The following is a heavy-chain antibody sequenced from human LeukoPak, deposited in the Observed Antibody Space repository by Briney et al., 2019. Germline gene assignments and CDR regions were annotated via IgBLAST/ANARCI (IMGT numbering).Heavy chain of an antibody. J-gene: IGHJ4*02. CDR1: DASFSSNTYY. D-gene: IGHD4-17*01. CDR3: ARGVQVRLMSQRYFDS. CDR2: AFNNEGT. V-gene: IGHV4-39*07. Sequence: PSETLSLTCTVSDASFSSNTYYWGWIRQPPGKGLEWIGSAFNNEGTYYSPSLRRRVTISRDTSKKQLSLRLSSLTAADTAVYYCARGVQVRLMSQRYFDSWGQGTLVTVSS.